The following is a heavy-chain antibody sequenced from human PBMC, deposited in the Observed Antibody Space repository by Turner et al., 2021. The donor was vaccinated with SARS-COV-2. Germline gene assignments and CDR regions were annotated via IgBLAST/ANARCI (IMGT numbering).Heavy chain of an antibody. CDR3: ARGFLNFDI. J-gene: IGHJ4*02. V-gene: IGHV5-51*03. Sequence: EVRLVQSGAEVREPGESLQISCKGSGYTFTSFWIGWVGQVPGEGLEWLGIIYPGDSNTQYDPSFEGQVTISAYKSLNTAYLQWSSLEASDTAMYYCARGFLNFDIWGQGTLVSVSA. CDR2: IYPGDSNT. CDR1: GYTFTSFW.